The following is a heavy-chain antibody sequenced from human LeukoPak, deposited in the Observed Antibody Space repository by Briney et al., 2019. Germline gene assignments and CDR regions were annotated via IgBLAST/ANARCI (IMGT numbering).Heavy chain of an antibody. CDR3: ARNLFGWLSIYFDY. V-gene: IGHV1-2*02. Sequence: ASVKVSCKASGYTFTGYYMHWVRQAPGQGLEWMGWINPNSGGTNYAQKFQGRVTMTRDTSISTAYMELSRLRSDDTAVYYCARNLFGWLSIYFDYWGQGTLVTVSS. CDR1: GYTFTGYY. CDR2: INPNSGGT. J-gene: IGHJ4*02. D-gene: IGHD6-19*01.